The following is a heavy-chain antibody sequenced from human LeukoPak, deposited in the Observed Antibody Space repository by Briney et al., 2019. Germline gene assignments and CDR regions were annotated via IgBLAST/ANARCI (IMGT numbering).Heavy chain of an antibody. Sequence: PGGSLRLSCAASGFTFSSYSMNWVRQAPGKGLEWVSYISSSSSIYYADSVKGRFTISRDNAKNSLFLQMNSLRAEDTAVYYCARVDYYGSGSPLKMDVWGQGTTVTVSS. V-gene: IGHV3-48*04. CDR1: GFTFSSYS. CDR3: ARVDYYGSGSPLKMDV. D-gene: IGHD3-10*01. CDR2: ISSSSSI. J-gene: IGHJ6*02.